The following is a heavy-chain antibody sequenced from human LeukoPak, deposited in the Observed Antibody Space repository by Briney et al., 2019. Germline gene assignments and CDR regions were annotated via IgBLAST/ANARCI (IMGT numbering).Heavy chain of an antibody. CDR3: ARFVLTQGYYYMDV. Sequence: PGGSLRLSCAASGFTFSSYAMHWVRQAPGKGLEWVAVISYDGSNKYYADSVKGRFTISRDNSKNTLYLQMNSLRAEDTAVYYCARFVLTQGYYYMDVWGKGTTVTVSS. V-gene: IGHV3-30*04. D-gene: IGHD3-16*01. CDR1: GFTFSSYA. J-gene: IGHJ6*03. CDR2: ISYDGSNK.